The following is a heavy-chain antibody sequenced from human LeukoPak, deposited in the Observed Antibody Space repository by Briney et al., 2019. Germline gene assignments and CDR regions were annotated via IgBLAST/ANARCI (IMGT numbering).Heavy chain of an antibody. CDR3: ARARRGGKRYCSGGSCYPTAYYFDY. Sequence: ASVKVSCKASGYTFTSYDINWVRRATGQGLEWMGWMNPNSGNTGYAQKFQGRVTMTRNTSISTAYMELSSLRSEDTAVYYCARARRGGKRYCSGGSCYPTAYYFDYWGQGTLVTVSS. CDR1: GYTFTSYD. CDR2: MNPNSGNT. V-gene: IGHV1-8*01. D-gene: IGHD2-15*01. J-gene: IGHJ4*02.